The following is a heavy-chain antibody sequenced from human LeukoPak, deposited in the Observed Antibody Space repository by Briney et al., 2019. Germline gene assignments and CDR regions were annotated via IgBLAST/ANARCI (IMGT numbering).Heavy chain of an antibody. V-gene: IGHV1-46*01. D-gene: IGHD4-17*01. J-gene: IGHJ4*02. CDR1: GYTFTSYY. Sequence: GASVKVSCKASGYTFTSYYMHWVRQAPGQGLEWMGIINPSGGSTSYAQKFQGRVTMTRDTSTSTVYMELSSLRSEDTAVYYCAGVLGDYVMDRYYFDYWGQGTLVTVSS. CDR3: AGVLGDYVMDRYYFDY. CDR2: INPSGGST.